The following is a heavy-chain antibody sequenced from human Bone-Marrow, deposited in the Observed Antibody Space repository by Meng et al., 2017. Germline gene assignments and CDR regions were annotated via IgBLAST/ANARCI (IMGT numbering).Heavy chain of an antibody. V-gene: IGHV1-2*06. J-gene: IGHJ4*02. Sequence: QVQLVQSGAEVKEPGASLRVSCKPSGYSFTAYYIHWVRQAPGQGLEWLGHINPNSGDTLYAQKFQGRVSMTEDTSTDTAYMELSSLRSEDTAVYYCARFTPFDYWGQGTLVTVSS. CDR1: GYSFTAYY. CDR2: INPNSGDT. CDR3: ARFTPFDY.